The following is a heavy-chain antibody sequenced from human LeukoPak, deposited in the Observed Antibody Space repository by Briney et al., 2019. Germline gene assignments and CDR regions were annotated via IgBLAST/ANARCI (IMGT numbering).Heavy chain of an antibody. CDR2: ISGSGGST. J-gene: IGHJ4*02. CDR3: ARYYGDYVFDY. Sequence: QPGGSLRLSCAAPGFTVSSNYMSWVRQAPGKGLEWVSAISGSGGSTYYADSVKGRFTISRDNSKNTLYLQMNSLRAEDTAVYYCARYYGDYVFDYWGQGTLVIVSS. V-gene: IGHV3-23*01. CDR1: GFTVSSNY. D-gene: IGHD4-17*01.